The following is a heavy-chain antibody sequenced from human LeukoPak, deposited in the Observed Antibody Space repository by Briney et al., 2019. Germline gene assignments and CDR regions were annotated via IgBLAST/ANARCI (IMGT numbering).Heavy chain of an antibody. Sequence: SETLSLTCAVYGGSFSGYYWSWIRQPPGKGLEWIGEINHSGSTNYNPSLKSRVTVSVDTSKNQFSLKLSSVTAADTAVYYCARGGSGSYYNVNRPLDYWGQGTLVTVSS. D-gene: IGHD3-10*01. CDR1: GGSFSGYY. V-gene: IGHV4-34*01. CDR2: INHSGST. J-gene: IGHJ4*02. CDR3: ARGGSGSYYNVNRPLDY.